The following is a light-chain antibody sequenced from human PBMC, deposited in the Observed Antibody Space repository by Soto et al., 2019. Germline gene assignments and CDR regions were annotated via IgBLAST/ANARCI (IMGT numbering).Light chain of an antibody. CDR2: STN. CDR3: AAWDDSLNGVV. V-gene: IGLV1-44*01. CDR1: SSNIGSNT. J-gene: IGLJ3*02. Sequence: QSVLTQPPSASGTPGQRVTISCSGTSSNIGSNTVTWYQQLPGTAPKLLIYSTNQRPSGVPDRFSGSKSGTSASLAISGLQSDDEADYYCAAWDDSLNGVVFGGGTKVTVL.